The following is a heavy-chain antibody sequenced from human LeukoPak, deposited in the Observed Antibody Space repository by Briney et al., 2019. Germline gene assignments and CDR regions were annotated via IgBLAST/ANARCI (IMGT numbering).Heavy chain of an antibody. Sequence: GRSLRLSCAASGFTFSSYAMHWVRQAPGKGLEWVAVISYDGSNKYYADSVKGRFTISRDNSKNTLYLQMNSLRAEDTAVYYCARGDSSSWTYYFAYWGQGTLVTVSS. J-gene: IGHJ4*02. V-gene: IGHV3-30*04. CDR1: GFTFSSYA. CDR3: ARGDSSSWTYYFAY. CDR2: ISYDGSNK. D-gene: IGHD6-13*01.